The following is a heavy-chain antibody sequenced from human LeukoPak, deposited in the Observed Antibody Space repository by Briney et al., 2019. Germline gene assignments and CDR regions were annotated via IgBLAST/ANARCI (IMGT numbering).Heavy chain of an antibody. V-gene: IGHV3-23*01. CDR1: GFTFSSYA. CDR3: ARDPEDYFDL. J-gene: IGHJ4*02. Sequence: GGSLRLSCAASGFTFSSYAMSWVRQAPGKGLEWVSAISGSGGSTYYADSVKGRFTISRDNAKNSLYLQLNSLRAEDTAVYYCARDPEDYFDLWGQGTLVTVSS. CDR2: ISGSGGST.